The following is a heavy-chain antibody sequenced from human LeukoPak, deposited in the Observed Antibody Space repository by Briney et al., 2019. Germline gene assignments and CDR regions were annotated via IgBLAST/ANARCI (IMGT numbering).Heavy chain of an antibody. J-gene: IGHJ4*02. CDR2: GHYSGTT. CDR1: GVSINSHY. Sequence: SETLSLTCTVSGVSINSHYWSWIRQSPGKGLEWIAYGHYSGTTNYNPSLKSRVTISLDTSKNQFSLKLTSVSAADAAMYYCARHGTGTGYPLDYWVLGTLVTVSS. D-gene: IGHD3/OR15-3a*01. V-gene: IGHV4-59*08. CDR3: ARHGTGTGYPLDY.